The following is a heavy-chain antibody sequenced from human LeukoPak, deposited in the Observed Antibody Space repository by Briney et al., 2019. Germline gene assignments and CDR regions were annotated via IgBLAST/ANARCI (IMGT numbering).Heavy chain of an antibody. CDR3: ARDNSVGDNAWWFDP. CDR2: ISAYNGNT. Sequence: ASVKVSCKASGYTFTSYGISWVRQAPGQGLEWMGWISAYNGNTDYAKKFQGRVTMTRDMSTSTDYMELSSLRSEDTAIYYCARDNSVGDNAWWFDPWGQGTLVTVSS. V-gene: IGHV1-18*01. D-gene: IGHD1-26*01. CDR1: GYTFTSYG. J-gene: IGHJ5*02.